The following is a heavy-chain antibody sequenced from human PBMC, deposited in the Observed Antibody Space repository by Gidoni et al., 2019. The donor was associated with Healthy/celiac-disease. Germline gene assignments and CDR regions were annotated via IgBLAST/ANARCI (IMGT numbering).Heavy chain of an antibody. D-gene: IGHD6-13*01. CDR3: ARDFRTHSSKYGDALDI. CDR1: GFTFLRFR. Sequence: EVQRVESGGGLVKPGVSLRLSCAASGFTFLRFRMNWVRPAPGGRGEWLSYISSSSSYIYYGDAVKGRFTISRDNAKNSLYLQMNSLRAEDTAVYYCARDFRTHSSKYGDALDIWGQGTMVTVSS. V-gene: IGHV3-21*02. J-gene: IGHJ3*02. CDR2: ISSSSSYI.